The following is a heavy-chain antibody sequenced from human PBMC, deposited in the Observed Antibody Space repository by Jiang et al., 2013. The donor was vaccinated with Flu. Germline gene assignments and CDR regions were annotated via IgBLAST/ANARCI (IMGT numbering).Heavy chain of an antibody. CDR3: AATNWGWNWIDP. V-gene: IGHV4-4*02. D-gene: IGHD7-27*01. CDR2: IYHSGST. CDR1: GGSISSSNW. Sequence: GLVKPSGTLSLTCAVSGGSISSSNWWSWVRQPPGKGLEWIGEIYHSGSTNYNPSFESRVTISVDTFKNQFSLRLTSVTAADTAVYYCAATNWGWNWIDPWGQGTLVTVSS. J-gene: IGHJ5*02.